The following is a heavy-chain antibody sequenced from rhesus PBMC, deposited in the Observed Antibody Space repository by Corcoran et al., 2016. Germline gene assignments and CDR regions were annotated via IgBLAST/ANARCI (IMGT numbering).Heavy chain of an antibody. Sequence: QLQLQESGPGLLKPSETLSLTCAVSGGSISTNWWNWIRQPPGKGLEWIGRISGSGGTPTHHPTLKSRVTISTDTAKNQFSLNLSPGTAADTAVYYCARDRGHCDSNTCWQGFDFWGQGVLVTVSS. D-gene: IGHD2-2*01. CDR1: GGSISTNW. J-gene: IGHJ4*01. V-gene: IGHV4-173*01. CDR3: ARDRGHCDSNTCWQGFDF. CDR2: ISGSGGTP.